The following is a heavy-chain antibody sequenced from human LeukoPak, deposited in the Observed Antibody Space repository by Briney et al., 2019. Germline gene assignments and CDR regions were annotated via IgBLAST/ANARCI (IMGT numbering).Heavy chain of an antibody. J-gene: IGHJ4*02. Sequence: ASLKVSCKASRYTFTGYYMHWGPQAPGQGLEGMGWINPNSGGTNYAQKFQGRVTMTRDTSISTAYMELSRLGSDDTAVYYCARDVQGQRLKDYWGQGTLVTVSS. CDR1: RYTFTGYY. CDR3: ARDVQGQRLKDY. D-gene: IGHD6-25*01. V-gene: IGHV1-2*02. CDR2: INPNSGGT.